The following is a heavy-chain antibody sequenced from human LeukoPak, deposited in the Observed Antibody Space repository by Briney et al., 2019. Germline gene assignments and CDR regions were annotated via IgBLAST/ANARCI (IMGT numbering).Heavy chain of an antibody. V-gene: IGHV1-69*05. J-gene: IGHJ4*02. CDR1: GGTFSIYA. Sequence: ASVNVSFKASGGTFSIYAISWVRQAPGQGLEWMGGIIPIFGTANYAQKFQGRVTITRDTSASTAYMELSSLRSEDTAVYYCARDRWWEPTDFSFDYWGQGTLVTVSS. CDR3: ARDRWWEPTDFSFDY. CDR2: IIPIFGTA. D-gene: IGHD1-26*01.